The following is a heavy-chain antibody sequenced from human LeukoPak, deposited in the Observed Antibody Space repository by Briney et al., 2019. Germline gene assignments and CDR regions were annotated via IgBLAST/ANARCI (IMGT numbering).Heavy chain of an antibody. Sequence: GGSLRLSCAASGFTFDDYAMHWVRQAPGKGLEWVSGISWNSGSIGYADSVKGRFTISRDNAKNSLYLQMNSLRAEDTALYYCAKDRGYSSSWSPYFDYWGQGTLVTVSS. D-gene: IGHD6-13*01. CDR3: AKDRGYSSSWSPYFDY. CDR2: ISWNSGSI. V-gene: IGHV3-9*01. J-gene: IGHJ4*02. CDR1: GFTFDDYA.